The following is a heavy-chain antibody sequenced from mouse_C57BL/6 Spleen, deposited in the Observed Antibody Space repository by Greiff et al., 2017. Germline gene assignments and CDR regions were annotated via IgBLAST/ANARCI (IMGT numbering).Heavy chain of an antibody. CDR3: TRIPGDYDGYYAMGY. CDR1: GFTFSSYA. V-gene: IGHV5-9-1*02. Sequence: EVKLVESGEGLVKPGGSLKLSCAASGFTFSSYAMSWVRQTPEKRLEWVAYISSGGDYIYYADTVKGRFTISRDNARNTLYLQMSSLKDEDTAMYYCTRIPGDYDGYYAMGYWGQGTSVTVSS. CDR2: ISSGGDYI. J-gene: IGHJ4*01. D-gene: IGHD2-4*01.